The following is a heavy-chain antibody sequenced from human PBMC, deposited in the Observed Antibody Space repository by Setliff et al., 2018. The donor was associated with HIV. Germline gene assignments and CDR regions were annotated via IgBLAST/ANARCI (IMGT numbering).Heavy chain of an antibody. V-gene: IGHV4-34*01. CDR2: INHSGST. D-gene: IGHD3-16*01. Sequence: SSETLSLTCDVYGGSFSGYYWSWIRQPPGKGLEWIGKINHSGSTNYNPSLKSRVTISVDTSRNQFSLKLNSVTAADTAVYYCAREHEGGTGWFDPWGQGTLVTVSS. J-gene: IGHJ5*02. CDR3: AREHEGGTGWFDP. CDR1: GGSFSGYY.